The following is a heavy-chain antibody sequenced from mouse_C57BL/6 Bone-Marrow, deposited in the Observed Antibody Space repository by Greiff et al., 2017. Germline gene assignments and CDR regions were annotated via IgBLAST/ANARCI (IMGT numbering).Heavy chain of an antibody. CDR1: GFTFTDYY. J-gene: IGHJ4*01. D-gene: IGHD1-1*01. V-gene: IGHV7-3*01. CDR2: ISNKANGYTT. CDR3: ARYWSRYAMDY. Sequence: EVKLMESGGGLVQPGGSLSFSCAASGFTFTDYYMSWFRQPPGKALEWLGFISNKANGYTTVYSASVKGRFTISRDNSQSILYLQMNALRAEDSATYCCARYWSRYAMDYWGQGTSVTVSS.